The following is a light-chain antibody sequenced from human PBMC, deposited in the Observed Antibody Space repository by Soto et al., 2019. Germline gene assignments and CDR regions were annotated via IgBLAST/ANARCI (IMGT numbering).Light chain of an antibody. CDR2: GAS. Sequence: EIVMTQSPATLSVSPGERATLSCRASQSVSSNLAWYQHKPGQAPRLLIYGASTRATGTPGRFSGSGSGTEFTLTISSLQSEDFAVYYCQQYNEWPRAFGQGTKVEIK. CDR1: QSVSSN. V-gene: IGKV3-15*01. CDR3: QQYNEWPRA. J-gene: IGKJ1*01.